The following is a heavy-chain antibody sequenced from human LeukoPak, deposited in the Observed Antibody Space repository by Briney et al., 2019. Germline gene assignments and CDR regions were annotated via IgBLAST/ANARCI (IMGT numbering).Heavy chain of an antibody. CDR2: IASGFQT. Sequence: GGSLRLSCTASGFTLGSHDMHWVRQTTGEGLEWVAAIASGFQTFYAGSVKGRFAVSREDAKNSLYLQMNSLRAGDTAVYYCVREARGYHYTYFDYWGQGTLVTVSS. CDR1: GFTLGSHD. CDR3: VREARGYHYTYFDY. V-gene: IGHV3-13*01. J-gene: IGHJ4*02. D-gene: IGHD5-18*01.